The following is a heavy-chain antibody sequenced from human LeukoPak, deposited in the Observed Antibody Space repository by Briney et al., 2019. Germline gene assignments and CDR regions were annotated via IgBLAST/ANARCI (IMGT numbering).Heavy chain of an antibody. V-gene: IGHV4-59*01. CDR1: GGSFSGYY. CDR2: IYYSGST. J-gene: IGHJ6*02. D-gene: IGHD1-26*01. CDR3: ARGRYSGSYLQSRYYYYGMDV. Sequence: SETLSLTCAAYGGSFSGYYWSWIRQPPGKGLEWIGYIYYSGSTNYNPSLKSRVTISVDTSKNQFSLKLSSVTAADTAVYYCARGRYSGSYLQSRYYYYGMDVWGQGTTVTVSS.